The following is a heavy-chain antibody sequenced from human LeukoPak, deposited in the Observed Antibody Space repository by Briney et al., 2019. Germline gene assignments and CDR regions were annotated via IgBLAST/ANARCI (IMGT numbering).Heavy chain of an antibody. CDR2: MNPKSGNT. V-gene: IGHV1-8*01. D-gene: IGHD3-22*01. CDR1: GYTFKSYD. CDR3: VRGPLAGYYDMSGHWAYYFEY. Sequence: GASVKVSCKASGYTFKSYDINWVRQATGQGLEWMGWMNPKSGNTGYAQKFQGTVTMTRNTSISTAYMELSSLRSEETAIYYCVRGPLAGYYDMSGHWAYYFEYWGQGTLITVSS. J-gene: IGHJ4*02.